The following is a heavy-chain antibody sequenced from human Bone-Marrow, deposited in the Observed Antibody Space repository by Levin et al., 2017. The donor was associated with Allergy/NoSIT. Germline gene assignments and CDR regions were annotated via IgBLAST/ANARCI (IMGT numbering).Heavy chain of an antibody. J-gene: IGHJ3*02. Sequence: SPTLSLTCTVSGGSFSGTFYSWGWMRQPPGKGLEWLATISSENINHNPSLQSRVSISVETSKNQFSLKLTSVTAADTAVYYCVRQVDERLVASPIRSFDIWGHGTLVTVSS. CDR2: ISSENI. V-gene: IGHV4-39*01. D-gene: IGHD2-21*01. CDR3: VRQVDERLVASPIRSFDI. CDR1: GGSFSGTFYS.